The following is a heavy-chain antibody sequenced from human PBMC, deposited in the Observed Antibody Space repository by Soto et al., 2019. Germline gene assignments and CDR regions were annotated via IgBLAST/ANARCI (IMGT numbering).Heavy chain of an antibody. D-gene: IGHD2-2*01. CDR1: GGSFSCYY. V-gene: IGHV4-34*01. CDR3: AXSGPAVLNGFYYPDMDV. J-gene: IGHJ6*02. Sequence: SETLSLTCSIYGGSFSCYYWSWIRQPPGKGLEWIGEINHSGNTNYNPSLKSRVTISVDTSNNQFSLKLNSVTAADTAVYYCAXSGPAVLNGFYYPDMDVWGRGTTVTVSS. CDR2: INHSGNT.